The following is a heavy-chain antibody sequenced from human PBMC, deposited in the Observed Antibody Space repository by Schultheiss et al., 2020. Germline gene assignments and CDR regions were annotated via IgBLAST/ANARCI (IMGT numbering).Heavy chain of an antibody. J-gene: IGHJ4*02. V-gene: IGHV3-23*01. D-gene: IGHD1-26*01. CDR3: ARDPYGGSYPHFDY. Sequence: GSLRLSCAASGFTFSSYAMSWVRQAPGKGLEWVSAISGSGGSTYYADSVKGRFTISRDNSKNTLYLQMNSLRDEDTAVYYCARDPYGGSYPHFDYWGQGTLVTVSS. CDR2: ISGSGGST. CDR1: GFTFSSYA.